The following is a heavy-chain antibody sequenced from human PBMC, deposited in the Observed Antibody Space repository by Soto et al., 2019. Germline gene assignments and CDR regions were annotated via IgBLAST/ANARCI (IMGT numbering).Heavy chain of an antibody. D-gene: IGHD3-3*01. CDR3: AKGARLGDFWSGYFTPYFYGMDV. J-gene: IGHJ6*02. CDR1: GFTFSSYA. Sequence: QPGGSLRLSCAASGFTFSSYAMSWVRQAPGKGLEWVSAISGSGGSTYYADSVKGRFTISRDNSKNTLYLQMNSLRAEDTAVYYCAKGARLGDFWSGYFTPYFYGMDVWGQGTTVTVSS. V-gene: IGHV3-23*01. CDR2: ISGSGGST.